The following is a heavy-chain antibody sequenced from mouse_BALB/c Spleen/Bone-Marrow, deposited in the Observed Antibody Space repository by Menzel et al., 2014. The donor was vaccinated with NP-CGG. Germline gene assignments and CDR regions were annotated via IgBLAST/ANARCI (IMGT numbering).Heavy chain of an antibody. V-gene: IGHV1S81*02. D-gene: IGHD1-1*01. CDR3: TRDHYYYGSSYWYFDV. CDR2: INPSNGGT. J-gene: IGHJ1*01. Sequence: VQLQQSGAELVKPGASVKLSCKASGYTFTSYYMYWVKQRPGQGLEWIGGINPSNGGTNFSEKFKSKATLTVDKSSSTAYMQLSSLTSEDSAVYYCTRDHYYYGSSYWYFDVWGAGTTVNVSS. CDR1: GYTFTSYY.